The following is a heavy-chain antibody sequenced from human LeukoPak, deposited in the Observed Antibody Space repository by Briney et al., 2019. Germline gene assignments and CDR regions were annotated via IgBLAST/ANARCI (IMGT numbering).Heavy chain of an antibody. J-gene: IGHJ4*02. Sequence: ASVKVSCKASGGTFSAYAMHWVRQAPGKGLEYVSAISPNGGSTYYADSVKGRFTISRDNSKNTLYLQMSSLRVEDTAVYYCVPKGNEGYWGQGTLVTVSS. D-gene: IGHD1-1*01. CDR2: ISPNGGST. V-gene: IGHV3-64D*06. CDR3: VPKGNEGY. CDR1: GGTFSAYA.